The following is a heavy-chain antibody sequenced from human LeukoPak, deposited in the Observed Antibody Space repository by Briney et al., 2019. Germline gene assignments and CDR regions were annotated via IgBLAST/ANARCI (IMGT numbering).Heavy chain of an antibody. CDR2: IYYSGST. CDR3: ARVISGYPPFMDV. D-gene: IGHD3-22*01. V-gene: IGHV4-61*05. CDR1: GGSISSSSYY. J-gene: IGHJ6*02. Sequence: SETLSLTCTVSGGSISSSSYYWGWIRQPPGKGLEWIGYIYYSGSTNYNPSLKSRVTISVDTSKNQFSLKLSSVTAADTAVYYCARVISGYPPFMDVWGQGTTVTVSS.